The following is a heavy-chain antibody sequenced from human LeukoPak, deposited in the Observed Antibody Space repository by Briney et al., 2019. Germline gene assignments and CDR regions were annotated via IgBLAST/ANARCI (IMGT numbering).Heavy chain of an antibody. CDR1: GFIFSGYT. Sequence: PGGSLRLSCAASGFIFSGYTMNWVRQAPGKGLEWVSSIGTSSNYIYYANSVKGRFTISRDNAKNSLYLQMNSLRAEDTAVYYCARCRIGYNAFDIWGQGTMVTVSS. CDR2: IGTSSNYI. D-gene: IGHD5-18*01. CDR3: ARCRIGYNAFDI. J-gene: IGHJ3*02. V-gene: IGHV3-21*01.